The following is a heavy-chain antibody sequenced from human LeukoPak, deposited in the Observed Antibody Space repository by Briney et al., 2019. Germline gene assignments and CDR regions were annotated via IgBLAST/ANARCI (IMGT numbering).Heavy chain of an antibody. D-gene: IGHD6-13*01. J-gene: IGHJ5*02. Sequence: SVKVSCKASGGTSSSYTISWVRQAPGQGLEWMGRIIPILGIANYAQKFQGRVTITADKSTSTAYMELSSLRSEDTAVYYCAIRIAAELGYWFDPWGQGTLVTVSS. CDR2: IIPILGIA. CDR3: AIRIAAELGYWFDP. CDR1: GGTSSSYT. V-gene: IGHV1-69*02.